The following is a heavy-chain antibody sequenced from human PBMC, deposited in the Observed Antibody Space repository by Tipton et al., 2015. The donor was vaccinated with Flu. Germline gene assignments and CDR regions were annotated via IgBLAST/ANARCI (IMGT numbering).Heavy chain of an antibody. J-gene: IGHJ4*02. D-gene: IGHD5-12*01. CDR1: GYTFTSYD. CDR3: ASGYSGYDLLY. Sequence: QMQLVQSGAGVKKPGASVKVSCKASGYTFTSYDINWVRQATGQGLEWLGWMNPNNGDTGYAQKFQGRVTMTRNTSISTAYMELNSLRSEDTAVYYCASGYSGYDLLYWGQGTLVTVSS. CDR2: MNPNNGDT. V-gene: IGHV1-8*01.